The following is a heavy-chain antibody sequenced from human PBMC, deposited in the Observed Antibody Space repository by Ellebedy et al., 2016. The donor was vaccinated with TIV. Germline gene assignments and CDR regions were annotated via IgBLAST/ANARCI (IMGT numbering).Heavy chain of an antibody. CDR3: ASGLGVRRMNAFDI. V-gene: IGHV4-34*01. Sequence: MPSETLSLTCAVYGGSFSGYYWSWIRQPPGKGLEWIGEINQSGSTNYNPSRKSRVTISVDTSKNQLPLKLSSVTAADTAMYYCASGLGVRRMNAFDIWGQGTMVTVSS. D-gene: IGHD2-8*02. CDR1: GGSFSGYY. CDR2: INQSGST. J-gene: IGHJ3*02.